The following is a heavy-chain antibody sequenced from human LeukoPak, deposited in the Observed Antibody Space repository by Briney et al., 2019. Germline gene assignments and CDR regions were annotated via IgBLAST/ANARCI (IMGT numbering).Heavy chain of an antibody. J-gene: IGHJ4*02. D-gene: IGHD3-3*01. Sequence: GGSLRLSCAASGFTFTNYAMSWVRQAPGKGLEWVSSISSSSSYIYYADSVKGRFTIFRDNAKDSLYLQMNGLRAEDTAVYYCARVHLEWLSSPFDYWGQGTLVTVSS. V-gene: IGHV3-21*01. CDR2: ISSSSSYI. CDR3: ARVHLEWLSSPFDY. CDR1: GFTFTNYA.